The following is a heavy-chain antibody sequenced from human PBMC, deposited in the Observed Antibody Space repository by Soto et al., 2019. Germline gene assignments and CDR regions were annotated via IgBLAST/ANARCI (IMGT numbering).Heavy chain of an antibody. CDR3: ARGYSYASFDY. CDR2: IIPNFGTA. V-gene: IGHV1-69*13. Sequence: SVKLSCKASGSTFSSSAISWVRHAPGQGLEWIVGIIPNFGTANYAQKFEGRVTITADESTSTAYMELRSLRSEDTAVYYCARGYSYASFDYWGQGTLVTVSS. CDR1: GSTFSSSA. D-gene: IGHD5-18*01. J-gene: IGHJ4*02.